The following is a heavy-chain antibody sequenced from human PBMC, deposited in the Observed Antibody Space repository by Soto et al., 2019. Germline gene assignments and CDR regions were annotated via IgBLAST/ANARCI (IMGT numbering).Heavy chain of an antibody. V-gene: IGHV3-30*03. CDR3: ARDRENSGGSCPDK. Sequence: QVQLVESGGGVVQPGRSLTLSCAASGFTFSSYGMHWVRQAPGKGLEWVALISTTGSSKYYADSVKGRLTISRDNSKNTLYLQMNSLRAEDTAVYYCARDRENSGGSCPDKWGQGTLVTVSS. CDR1: GFTFSSYG. CDR2: ISTTGSSK. J-gene: IGHJ4*02. D-gene: IGHD2-15*01.